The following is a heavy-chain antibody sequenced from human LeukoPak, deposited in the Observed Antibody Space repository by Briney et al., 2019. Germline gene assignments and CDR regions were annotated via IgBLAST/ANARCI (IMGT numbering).Heavy chain of an antibody. CDR1: GFTVSSND. J-gene: IGHJ3*02. V-gene: IGHV3-53*01. Sequence: GGSLRLSCAASGFTVSSNDMNWVRQAPGKGLEWVSVIYTGGNTYYADSVKGRFTISRDNSKNTLYLQMHSLRAEDTAVYYCASPSSGQSFDIWGQGTMVTVSS. D-gene: IGHD6-19*01. CDR3: ASPSSGQSFDI. CDR2: IYTGGNT.